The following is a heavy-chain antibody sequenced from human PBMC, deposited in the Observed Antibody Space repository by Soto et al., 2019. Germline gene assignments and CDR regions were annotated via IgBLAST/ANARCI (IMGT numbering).Heavy chain of an antibody. J-gene: IGHJ4*02. Sequence: GGSLRLSCAASGFTLSRYAMSWVSQAPWKGLEWVSSISTSDHTTYYADSVKGRFTISTDNSKNTLYVQINGLRVEDPAVYYCASSPTAEGGTTYYFDYWAQGALVTVSS. CDR1: GFTLSRYA. CDR2: ISTSDHTT. D-gene: IGHD6-19*01. CDR3: ASSPTAEGGTTYYFDY. V-gene: IGHV3-23*01.